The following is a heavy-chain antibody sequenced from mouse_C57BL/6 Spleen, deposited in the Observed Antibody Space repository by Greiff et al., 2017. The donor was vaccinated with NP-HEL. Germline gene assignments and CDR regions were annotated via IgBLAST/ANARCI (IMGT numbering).Heavy chain of an antibody. J-gene: IGHJ4*01. Sequence: QVQLQQSGAELVMPGASVKLSCKASGYTFTSYWMHWVKQRPGQGLEWIGEIDPSDSYTNYNQKFKGKSTLTVDKSSSTAYMQLSSLTSEDSAVYYCARSGGYGYAMDDWGQGTSVTVSS. D-gene: IGHD2-2*01. CDR3: ARSGGYGYAMDD. CDR2: IDPSDSYT. V-gene: IGHV1-69*01. CDR1: GYTFTSYW.